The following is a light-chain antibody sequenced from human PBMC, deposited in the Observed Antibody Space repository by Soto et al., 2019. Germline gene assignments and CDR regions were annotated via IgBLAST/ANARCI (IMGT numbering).Light chain of an antibody. CDR3: CSYAGGSTLV. V-gene: IGLV2-23*01. CDR1: SSDIGTYNL. J-gene: IGLJ3*02. Sequence: QSALTQPASVSGSPGQSITISCTGTSSDIGTYNLVSWYQHHPGNAPKLMIYEATKRPSGVSSRFSGSKSGNTASLTIPGLPNEDEADYYCCSYAGGSTLVFGGGTKLTVL. CDR2: EAT.